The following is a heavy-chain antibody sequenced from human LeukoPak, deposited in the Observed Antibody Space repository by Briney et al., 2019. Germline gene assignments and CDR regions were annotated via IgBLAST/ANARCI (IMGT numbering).Heavy chain of an antibody. J-gene: IGHJ4*02. CDR3: ATEVWFRADS. CDR2: INHLGSQT. D-gene: IGHD3-10*01. V-gene: IGHV3-11*03. Sequence: PGGSLRLSCAASGFTFKDFYMSWVRQAPGKGLEWVSYINHLGSQTDYADSVKGRFTISRDNAKNSLSLQMNNLSVDDTAVYYCATEVWFRADSWGQGTLVTVSS. CDR1: GFTFKDFY.